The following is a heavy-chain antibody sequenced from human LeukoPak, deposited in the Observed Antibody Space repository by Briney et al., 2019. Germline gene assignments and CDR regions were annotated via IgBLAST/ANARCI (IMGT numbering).Heavy chain of an antibody. V-gene: IGHV4-39*07. CDR2: IYYAGTT. J-gene: IGHJ6*03. Sequence: SSDTLSLTCTVSGAPTSLTSYFWGWIRQTPGKGLEWVGSIYYAGTTYYNPSLRSRVSISVDKSKNQFSLSLTSVTAADTAVYFCARLFCSGGDCYSGTYYYYYVDVWGEGTTVTVSS. CDR1: GAPTSLTSYF. D-gene: IGHD2-15*01. CDR3: ARLFCSGGDCYSGTYYYYYVDV.